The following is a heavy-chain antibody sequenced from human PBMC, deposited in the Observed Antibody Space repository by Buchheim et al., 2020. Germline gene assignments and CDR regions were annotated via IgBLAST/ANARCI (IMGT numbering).Heavy chain of an antibody. D-gene: IGHD6-19*01. Sequence: QVQLQQWGAGLLKPSETLSLTCGVYGGSFSGYYWNWIRQPPGKGLEWIGEIHRSGSTNYNPSLKSRVTISVDTSKNQFSLKLSSVTAADTAVYYCARLGVSAVAGTGLDYWGQGTL. V-gene: IGHV4-34*01. J-gene: IGHJ4*02. CDR3: ARLGVSAVAGTGLDY. CDR1: GGSFSGYY. CDR2: IHRSGST.